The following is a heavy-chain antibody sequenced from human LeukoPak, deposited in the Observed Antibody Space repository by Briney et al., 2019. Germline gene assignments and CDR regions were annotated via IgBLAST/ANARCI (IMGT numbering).Heavy chain of an antibody. CDR2: IYHSGST. Sequence: SETLSLTCAVSGYSIRSGYYWGGIRQPPGKGLEWIGSIYHSGSTYYNPSLKSRVTISVDTSKNQFSLKLTSVTAADTAVYYCARDPSGYASPIDYWGQGTLVTVSS. J-gene: IGHJ4*02. CDR3: ARDPSGYASPIDY. D-gene: IGHD5-12*01. CDR1: GYSIRSGYY. V-gene: IGHV4-38-2*02.